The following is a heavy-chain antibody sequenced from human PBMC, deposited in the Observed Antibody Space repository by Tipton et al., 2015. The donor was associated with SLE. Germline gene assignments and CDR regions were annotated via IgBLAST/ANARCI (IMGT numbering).Heavy chain of an antibody. V-gene: IGHV3-23*03. CDR3: AKDRLPDSRFEIDY. D-gene: IGHD3-16*01. Sequence: TSSSHYWGWIRQPPGKGLEWVAIVYGNGRTTLYADSVKGRFTISRDNVNNVLYLQMNSLRVEDTAVYYCAKDRLPDSRFEIDYWGQGTLVTVSS. CDR2: VYGNGRTT. CDR1: TSSSHY. J-gene: IGHJ4*02.